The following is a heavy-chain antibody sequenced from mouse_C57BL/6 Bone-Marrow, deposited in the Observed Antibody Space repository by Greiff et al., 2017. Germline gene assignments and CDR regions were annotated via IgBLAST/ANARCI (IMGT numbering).Heavy chain of an antibody. CDR3: TTGLLLN. D-gene: IGHD2-3*01. J-gene: IGHJ3*01. CDR2: IDPENGDT. CDR1: GFNIKDDY. Sequence: VQLQQSGAELVRPGASVKLSCTASGFNIKDDYMHWVKQRPEQGLEWIGWIDPENGDTEYASKFQGKATITADTSSNTAYLQLSSLTSEDTAVYYRTTGLLLNWGQGTLVTVSA. V-gene: IGHV14-4*01.